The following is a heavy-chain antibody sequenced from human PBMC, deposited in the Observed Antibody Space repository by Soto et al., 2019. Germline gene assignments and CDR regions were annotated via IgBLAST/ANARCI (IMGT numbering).Heavy chain of an antibody. CDR1: GFTFSSYG. Sequence: QVQLVESGGGVVQPGRSLRLSCAASGFTFSSYGMHWVRQAPGKGLEWVAVIWYDGSNKYYADSVKGRFTISRDNSKNTLYLQMNSLGAEDTAVYYCAAGRYFDWLPLDYWGQGTLVTVSS. CDR2: IWYDGSNK. D-gene: IGHD3-9*01. CDR3: AAGRYFDWLPLDY. J-gene: IGHJ4*02. V-gene: IGHV3-33*01.